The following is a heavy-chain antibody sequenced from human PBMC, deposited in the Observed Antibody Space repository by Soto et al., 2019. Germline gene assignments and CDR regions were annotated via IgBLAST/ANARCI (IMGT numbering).Heavy chain of an antibody. CDR1: GASISYGGFS. Sequence: SETLSLTCTVSGASISYGGFSWSWIRQSPGKGLEWIGYISHLENTYLHPSFKSRLTMSIDRTRNQFSLKLSSVTAADMAVYYCARGGGYDSFDYWGQGVLVTV. J-gene: IGHJ4*02. D-gene: IGHD5-12*01. CDR2: ISHLENT. CDR3: ARGGGYDSFDY. V-gene: IGHV4-30-2*06.